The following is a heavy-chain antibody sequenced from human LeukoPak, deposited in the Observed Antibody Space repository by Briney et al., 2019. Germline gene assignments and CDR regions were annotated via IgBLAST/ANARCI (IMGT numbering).Heavy chain of an antibody. V-gene: IGHV1-8*01. CDR1: GYTFISYD. J-gene: IGHJ4*02. CDR3: ARGGYSSSSAPFDY. D-gene: IGHD6-6*01. Sequence: ASVKVSCKASGYTFISYDINWVRQATGQGLEWMGWMNPNSGNTGYAQKFQGRVTMTRDTSTSTVYMELSSLRSEDTAVYYCARGGYSSSSAPFDYWGQGTLVTVSS. CDR2: MNPNSGNT.